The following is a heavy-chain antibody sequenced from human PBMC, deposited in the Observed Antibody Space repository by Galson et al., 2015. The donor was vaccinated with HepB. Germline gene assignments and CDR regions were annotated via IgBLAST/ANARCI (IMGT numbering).Heavy chain of an antibody. CDR3: ARDGCSGGSCYLAGYYYGMDV. CDR1: GGTFSSYA. Sequence: SVKVSCKASGGTFSSYAISWVRQAPGQGLEWMGGIIPIFGTANYAQKFQGRVTITADESTSTAYMELSSLRSEDTAVYYCARDGCSGGSCYLAGYYYGMDVWGQGTTVTVSS. D-gene: IGHD2-15*01. V-gene: IGHV1-69*13. J-gene: IGHJ6*02. CDR2: IIPIFGTA.